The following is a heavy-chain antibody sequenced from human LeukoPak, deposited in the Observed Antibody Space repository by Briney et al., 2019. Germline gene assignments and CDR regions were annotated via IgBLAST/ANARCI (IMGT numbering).Heavy chain of an antibody. Sequence: PAASGKVPCKASGYTFTSYYMHWVRQAPGQGLEWMGIINPRGGSTSYAQKCQGRVTMTRDMSTSTVYMDLSSLRSEDTAVSYCARRATAMESDAFDIWGQGTMVTVSS. CDR1: GYTFTSYY. CDR2: INPRGGST. J-gene: IGHJ3*02. CDR3: ARRATAMESDAFDI. D-gene: IGHD5-12*01. V-gene: IGHV1-46*01.